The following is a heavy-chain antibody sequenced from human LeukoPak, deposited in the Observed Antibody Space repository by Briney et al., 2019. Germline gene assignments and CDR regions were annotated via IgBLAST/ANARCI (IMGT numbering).Heavy chain of an antibody. CDR2: ISSSGSTI. D-gene: IGHD5-18*01. CDR1: GFTFSSYE. Sequence: PGGSLRLSCAASGFTFSSYEMNWVRQAPGKGLEWVSYISSSGSTIYYADSVKGRFTISRDNAKNSLYLQMNSLRAEDTAVYYCARVRVQLWSYYFDYWAREPWSPSPQ. J-gene: IGHJ4*02. V-gene: IGHV3-48*03. CDR3: ARVRVQLWSYYFDY.